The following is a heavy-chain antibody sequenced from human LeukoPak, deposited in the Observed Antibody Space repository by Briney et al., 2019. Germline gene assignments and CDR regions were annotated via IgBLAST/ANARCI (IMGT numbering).Heavy chain of an antibody. D-gene: IGHD6-19*01. V-gene: IGHV3-7*01. J-gene: IGHJ3*02. Sequence: PGGSLRLSCEGFGLTFSRDWMSWVRQAPGRGLERVANINQDVSEKYYVDSVKGRFTISRDNADNSLYLQMNNLKAEDTAVYYCARYGNGEWLAHYSFEIWGQGTMVTVSS. CDR3: ARYGNGEWLAHYSFEI. CDR1: GLTFSRDW. CDR2: INQDVSEK.